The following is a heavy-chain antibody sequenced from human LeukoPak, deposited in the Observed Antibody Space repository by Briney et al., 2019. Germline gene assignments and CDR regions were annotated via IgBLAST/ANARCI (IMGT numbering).Heavy chain of an antibody. CDR2: INHSGST. D-gene: IGHD6-13*01. J-gene: IGHJ4*02. V-gene: IGHV4-34*01. CDR1: GGSFSGYY. CDR3: ARRRTLAAAGMCFDY. Sequence: PSETLSLTCAVYGGSFSGYYRSWIRQPPGKGLEWIGEINHSGSTNYNPSLKSRVTISVDTSKNQFSLKLSSVTAADTAVYYCARRRTLAAAGMCFDYWGQGTLVTVSS.